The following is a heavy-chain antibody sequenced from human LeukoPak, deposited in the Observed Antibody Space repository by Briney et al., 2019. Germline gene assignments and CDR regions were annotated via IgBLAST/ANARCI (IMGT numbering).Heavy chain of an antibody. CDR3: ARKLSSGGWLIDY. CDR2: ISYDGSNK. CDR1: GFTFSSYA. D-gene: IGHD3-9*01. J-gene: IGHJ4*02. Sequence: GGSLRLSCAASGFTFSSYAMHWVRQAPGKGLEWVAVISYDGSNKYYADSVKGRFTISRDNSKNTLFLQMNSLRAEDTAVYDCARKLSSGGWLIDYWGQGTLVSVSS. V-gene: IGHV3-30-3*01.